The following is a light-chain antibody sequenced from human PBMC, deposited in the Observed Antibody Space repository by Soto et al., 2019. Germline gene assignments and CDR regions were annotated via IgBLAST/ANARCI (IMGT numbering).Light chain of an antibody. Sequence: EIVMTQSPGTLSLSPGETATLSCRASQSVSSNYVAWFHQKPGQAPRLLIYGASSRATGVPDRFSASGSGTDFTLTISRLEPEDFAVYYCQERSGWPRGTFGGGTKVEIK. V-gene: IGKV3D-20*02. CDR2: GAS. CDR1: QSVSSNY. CDR3: QERSGWPRGT. J-gene: IGKJ4*01.